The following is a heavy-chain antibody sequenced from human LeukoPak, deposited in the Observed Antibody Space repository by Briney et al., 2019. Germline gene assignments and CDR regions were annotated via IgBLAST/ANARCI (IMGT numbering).Heavy chain of an antibody. J-gene: IGHJ4*01. V-gene: IGHV3-74*01. D-gene: IGHD3-22*01. CDR3: ARESSYYDSSGLGY. CDR2: IKTDGSIT. CDR1: GFSFSVFW. Sequence: GGSLRLSCAASGFSFSVFWMHWVRQAPGKGPVWVSRIKTDGSITNYADSVKGRFTISRDNAKNSLYLQMNSLRAEDTAVYYCARESSYYDSSGLGYWGHGTLVTVSS.